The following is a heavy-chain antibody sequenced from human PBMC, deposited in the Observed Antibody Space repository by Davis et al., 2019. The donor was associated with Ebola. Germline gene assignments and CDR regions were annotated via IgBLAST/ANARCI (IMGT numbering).Heavy chain of an antibody. V-gene: IGHV4-59*01. CDR3: ARDHNIGGYYYYGMDV. Sequence: MPSETLSLTCTVSGASISGYYWSWIRQPPGKGLEWIAYIYYSGSTNYNPSLKSRVTISVDTSKNQFSLKLSSVTAADTAVYYCARDHNIGGYYYYGMDVWGQGTTVTVSS. CDR2: IYYSGST. D-gene: IGHD3-10*01. J-gene: IGHJ6*02. CDR1: GASISGYY.